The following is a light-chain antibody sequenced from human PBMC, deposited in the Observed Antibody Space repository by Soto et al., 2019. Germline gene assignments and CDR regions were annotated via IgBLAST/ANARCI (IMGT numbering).Light chain of an antibody. Sequence: QLVLTQSPSASASLGASVKLTCTLSSGDSNYAIAWHQQQSEKGPRYLMKLNSDGSHSKGDGIPDRFSGSSSGAERYLTISSLQSEDEADYYCQTWGSGIVVFGGGTQLTV. CDR1: SGDSNYA. J-gene: IGLJ2*01. V-gene: IGLV4-69*01. CDR3: QTWGSGIVV. CDR2: LNSDGSH.